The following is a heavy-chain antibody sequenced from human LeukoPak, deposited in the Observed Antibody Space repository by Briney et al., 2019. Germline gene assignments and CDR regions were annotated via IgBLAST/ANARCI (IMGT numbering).Heavy chain of an antibody. CDR1: GFTFSSYA. V-gene: IGHV3-23*01. J-gene: IGHJ4*02. D-gene: IGHD2-8*01. CDR3: ATLGYCTNGVCYSGGGFDY. Sequence: GGSLRLSCAASGFTFSSYAMSWVRQAPGKGLEWASGISGGGETSYYADSVKGRFTISRDNSKNTLYLQVNSLRAEDTAVYYCATLGYCTNGVCYSGGGFDYWGQGTLVTVSS. CDR2: ISGGGETS.